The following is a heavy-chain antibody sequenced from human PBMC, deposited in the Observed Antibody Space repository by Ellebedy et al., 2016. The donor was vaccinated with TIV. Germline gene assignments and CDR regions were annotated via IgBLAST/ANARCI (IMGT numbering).Heavy chain of an antibody. CDR2: ITSSSNYI. Sequence: PGGSLRLSCAASGFTFSSYSMNWVRQAPGKGLEWVSSITSSSNYIYYADSVKGRFTISRDNAKRSLYLEMTSLRAEDTAVYYCARERGYYDSSGSAGAGDYWGQGTLVTVSS. CDR3: ARERGYYDSSGSAGAGDY. D-gene: IGHD3-22*01. V-gene: IGHV3-21*01. J-gene: IGHJ4*02. CDR1: GFTFSSYS.